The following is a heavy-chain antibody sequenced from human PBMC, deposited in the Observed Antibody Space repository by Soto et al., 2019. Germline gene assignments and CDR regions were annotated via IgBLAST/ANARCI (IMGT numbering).Heavy chain of an antibody. CDR2: IKSKTDGGTT. V-gene: IGHV3-15*07. Sequence: GGSLRLSCAASGFTFSNAWMNWVRQAPGKGLEWVGRIKSKTDGGTTDYAAPVKGRFTISRDDSKNTLYLQMNSLKTEDTAVYYCTTDPSQNNYDILTGSSTAYYYYYGMDVWGQGTTVTVSS. CDR1: GFTFSNAW. J-gene: IGHJ6*02. CDR3: TTDPSQNNYDILTGSSTAYYYYYGMDV. D-gene: IGHD3-9*01.